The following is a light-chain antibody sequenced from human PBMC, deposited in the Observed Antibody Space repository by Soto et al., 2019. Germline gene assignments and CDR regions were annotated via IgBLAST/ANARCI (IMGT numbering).Light chain of an antibody. V-gene: IGKV1-33*01. Sequence: DIQLTQSPSSLSASIGDRVTITCQASQDIRKKLNWYQQKPGRAPKLLIHDASNLQLGVPSRFTGSGSGTDFIFTISSLQPEDFATYYCQQYGVFGPGTKVDIK. J-gene: IGKJ3*01. CDR3: QQYGV. CDR1: QDIRKK. CDR2: DAS.